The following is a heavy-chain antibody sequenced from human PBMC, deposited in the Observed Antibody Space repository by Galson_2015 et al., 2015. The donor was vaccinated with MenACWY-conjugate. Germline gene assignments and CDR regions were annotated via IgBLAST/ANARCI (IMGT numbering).Heavy chain of an antibody. J-gene: IGHJ4*02. V-gene: IGHV3-7*01. CDR3: ARGLIGYSSGPLDF. D-gene: IGHD6-19*01. CDR1: GFTFDSYR. CDR2: INRDGGGT. Sequence: SLRLSCAASGFTFDSYRMSWVRQAPGKGLEWVTNINRDGGGTYYASSVKGRFTISKDNAENSLYLQMNSLRAEDTAIYYCARGLIGYSSGPLDFWGQGALVTVSS.